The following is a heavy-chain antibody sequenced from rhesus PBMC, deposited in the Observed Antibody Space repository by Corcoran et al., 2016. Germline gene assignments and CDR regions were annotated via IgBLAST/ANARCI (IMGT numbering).Heavy chain of an antibody. V-gene: IGHV4-80*01. CDR3: ARYAGWSSWSPGFDL. J-gene: IGHJ3*01. D-gene: IGHD2-15*01. CDR2: VNGNTGNT. CDR1: GGSFTTYW. Sequence: QMQLQESGPGLVKPSETLSLTCAVSGGSFTTYWWPWIRQSPGQAVEWVGEVNGNTGNTHYNPSLKSRVSLSKDASNRHFSLKLNSVTAADTAIYYCARYAGWSSWSPGFDLWGQGLRVIVSS.